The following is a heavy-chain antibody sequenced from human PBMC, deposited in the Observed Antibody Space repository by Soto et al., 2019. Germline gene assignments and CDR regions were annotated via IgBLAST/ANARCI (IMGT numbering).Heavy chain of an antibody. J-gene: IGHJ4*02. CDR1: GGSVNTASYY. D-gene: IGHD6-6*01. Sequence: QVHLQESGPGLVRPSQTLSLTCSVSGGSVNTASYYWTWIRQSPGTGLEWIGYIYYRGSTSYNPSLRGRVTISLDTSTNEFSLNLRSVTAADTAVYYCVREGAALPDPFDHWGRGTLVTVTS. CDR2: IYYRGST. CDR3: VREGAALPDPFDH. V-gene: IGHV4-30-4*01.